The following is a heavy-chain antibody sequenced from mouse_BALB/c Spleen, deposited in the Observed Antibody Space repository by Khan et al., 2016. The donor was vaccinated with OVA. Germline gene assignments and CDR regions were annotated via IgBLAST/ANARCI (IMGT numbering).Heavy chain of an antibody. CDR3: ARISSYWYSDF. Sequence: QIQLVQSGPELKKPGETVKISCKASGFTSTNYGMNWVKQAPGKGLKWMGWINTYTGEPTYGDDFKGRFALSLETSASTAYLQINNLINEDMATYFCARISSYWYSDFWGAGTTVTVSS. CDR2: INTYTGEP. D-gene: IGHD6-2*01. J-gene: IGHJ1*01. CDR1: GFTSTNYG. V-gene: IGHV9-1*02.